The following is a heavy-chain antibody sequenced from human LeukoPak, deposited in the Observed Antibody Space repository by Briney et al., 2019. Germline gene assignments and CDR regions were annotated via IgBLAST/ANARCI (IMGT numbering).Heavy chain of an antibody. CDR1: GFTFSSYA. V-gene: IGHV3-23*01. Sequence: GGSLRLSCAASGFTFSSYAMSWVRQAPGKGLEWVSAISGSGGSTYYADSVKGRFTISRDNSKNTLYLQMNSLRAEDTAVYYCAKDCGGDCYSTYDAFDIWGQGTMVTVSS. D-gene: IGHD2-21*02. CDR3: AKDCGGDCYSTYDAFDI. CDR2: ISGSGGST. J-gene: IGHJ3*02.